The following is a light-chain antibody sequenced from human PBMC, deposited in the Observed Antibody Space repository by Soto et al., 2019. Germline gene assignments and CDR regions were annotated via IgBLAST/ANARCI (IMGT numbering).Light chain of an antibody. CDR3: SSYTSTSTYV. CDR2: HVS. J-gene: IGLJ1*01. Sequence: HSVLSHPPSVSGSPGQSIPISCTGTNSDVGGYNYVSWYQQYPGKAPKLMIYHVSNRPSGVSNRFSGSKSGNSASLTISGLQAEDEADYYCSSYTSTSTYVFGTGTKVTVL. CDR1: NSDVGGYNY. V-gene: IGLV2-14*01.